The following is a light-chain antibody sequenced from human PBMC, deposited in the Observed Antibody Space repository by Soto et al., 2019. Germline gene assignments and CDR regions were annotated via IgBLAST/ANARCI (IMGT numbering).Light chain of an antibody. CDR1: QSVRSN. CDR2: GAF. CDR3: HQYVSSWT. Sequence: IVMTQSPATLSVSPGERATLSCRASQSVRSNLAWYQQKPGQAPRLLIYGAFTRATGIPARFSGSGSGTEFTLTISRLEPEDFAVYYCHQYVSSWTFGQGTKVDIK. J-gene: IGKJ1*01. V-gene: IGKV3-15*01.